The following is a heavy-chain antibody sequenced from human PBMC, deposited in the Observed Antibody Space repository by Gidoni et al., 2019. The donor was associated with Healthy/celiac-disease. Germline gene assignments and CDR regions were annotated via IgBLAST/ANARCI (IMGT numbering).Heavy chain of an antibody. J-gene: IGHJ5*02. CDR3: AKTTYYDCWSGDPWFDP. CDR2: ISGSGGST. Sequence: ELQLLESGGGLVQPGGSLRLSCAASGFTFSRFAMSWVRQVPGKGLEWVSAISGSGGSTYNADSVKGRFTISRDNAKNTLYLQMNSLRAEDTAVYYCAKTTYYDCWSGDPWFDPWGKGTLVTVSS. CDR1: GFTFSRFA. V-gene: IGHV3-23*01. D-gene: IGHD3-3*01.